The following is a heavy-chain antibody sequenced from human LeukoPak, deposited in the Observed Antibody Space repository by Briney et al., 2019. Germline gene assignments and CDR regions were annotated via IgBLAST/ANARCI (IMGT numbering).Heavy chain of an antibody. CDR2: ISGSGDIS. CDR3: VKDMHLEGILGVGEW. Sequence: PPGGSLRLSCAASGFTFNNYAMSWVRQTPGKGLEWVSAISGSGDISYHADSVKGRFTISRDNSKSTLYLQMFGLRVEDTAVYHCVKDMHLEGILGVGEWWGQGTLVTVSS. D-gene: IGHD3-3*01. J-gene: IGHJ4*02. V-gene: IGHV3-23*01. CDR1: GFTFNNYA.